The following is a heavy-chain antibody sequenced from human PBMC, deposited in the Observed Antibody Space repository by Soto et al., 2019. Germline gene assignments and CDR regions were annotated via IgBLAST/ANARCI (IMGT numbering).Heavy chain of an antibody. Sequence: EVHLVESGGGLVQPGGSLRLSCAASGFTFSSYSMNWVRPAPGKGLEWVPYISSSSSTINYADSVKGRFTISRDNAKNSLHLQMSSLRAEDTAVYYCAREKSGWFDPWGQGPLVTVSS. CDR1: GFTFSSYS. J-gene: IGHJ5*02. CDR3: AREKSGWFDP. V-gene: IGHV3-48*01. D-gene: IGHD3-10*01. CDR2: ISSSSSTI.